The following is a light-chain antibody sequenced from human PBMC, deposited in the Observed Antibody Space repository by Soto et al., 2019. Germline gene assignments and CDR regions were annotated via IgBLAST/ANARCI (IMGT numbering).Light chain of an antibody. CDR1: SSDVGSYNL. CDR2: DGS. J-gene: IGLJ3*02. CDR3: CSYAGSSIWV. V-gene: IGLV2-23*01. Sequence: QSALTQPASMSGSPGQSITISCTGTSSDVGSYNLVSWYQQYPGKAPKLMIYDGSERPSGISNRFSGSKSANTASLTISGLQAEDEADYYCCSYAGSSIWVFGGGTKLTVL.